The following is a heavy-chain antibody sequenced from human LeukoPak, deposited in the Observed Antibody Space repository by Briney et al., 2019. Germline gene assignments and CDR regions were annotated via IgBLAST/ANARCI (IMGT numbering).Heavy chain of an antibody. D-gene: IGHD3-22*01. CDR2: IYISEST. V-gene: IGHV4-39*07. CDR3: ARVLTPWVVVVTRSYYYYMDV. J-gene: IGHJ6*03. Sequence: SETLSLTCTVSGGSISSSSYYWGWIRQPPGKGLEWIGRIYISESTNYNPSLKSRVTISVDTSKNQFSLKLSSVTAADTAVYYCARVLTPWVVVVTRSYYYYMDVWGKGTTVTVSS. CDR1: GGSISSSSYY.